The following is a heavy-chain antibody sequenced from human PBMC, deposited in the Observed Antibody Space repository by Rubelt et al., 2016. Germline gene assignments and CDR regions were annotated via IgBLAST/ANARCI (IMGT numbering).Heavy chain of an antibody. CDR1: SGSFSGYY. Sequence: QVQLQQWGAGLLKPSETLSLICAVYSGSFSGYYWTWIPQPPGKGLEWIGEINHSGSTNYNPSLKSRVTISAETSKNQFSLNLNSVTAADTAVYYCARGLDSTKTGADWGQGTLVTVSS. V-gene: IGHV4-34*01. J-gene: IGHJ4*02. CDR3: ARGLDSTKTGAD. D-gene: IGHD3-10*01. CDR2: INHSGST.